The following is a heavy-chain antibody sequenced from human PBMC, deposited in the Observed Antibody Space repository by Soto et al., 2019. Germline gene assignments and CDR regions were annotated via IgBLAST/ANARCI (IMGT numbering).Heavy chain of an antibody. J-gene: IGHJ5*02. D-gene: IGHD6-13*01. CDR1: GYTFTSYD. Sequence: QVQLVQSGAEVKKPGASVKVSCKASGYTFTSYDINWVRQGTGQGLERMGWMNPNSGNTGYAQKFQGRVTMTRNTSISTAYMELSSLRSEDTAVYYCARELYSNVRFDPWGQGTLVTVSS. CDR2: MNPNSGNT. CDR3: ARELYSNVRFDP. V-gene: IGHV1-8*01.